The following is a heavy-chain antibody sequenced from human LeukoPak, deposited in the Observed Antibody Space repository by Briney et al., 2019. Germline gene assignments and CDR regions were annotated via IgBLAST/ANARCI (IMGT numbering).Heavy chain of an antibody. Sequence: ASVKVSCKASGYTFSSYDINWVRQATGQGLEWMGWMNPNSGDRGYAQKFQGRVTITRNTSISTAYMELSSLRSEDTAVYYCARGGYSSSWYYFDYWGQGTLVTVSS. J-gene: IGHJ4*02. CDR3: ARGGYSSSWYYFDY. D-gene: IGHD6-13*01. CDR2: MNPNSGDR. CDR1: GYTFSSYD. V-gene: IGHV1-8*03.